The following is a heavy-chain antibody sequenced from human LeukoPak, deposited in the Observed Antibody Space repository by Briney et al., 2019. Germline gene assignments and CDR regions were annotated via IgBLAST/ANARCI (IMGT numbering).Heavy chain of an antibody. D-gene: IGHD2-21*02. CDR1: AFIFNNYN. CDR2: ISSSGRTK. V-gene: IGHV3-48*02. J-gene: IGHJ4*02. CDR3: AGENGDSMY. Sequence: GGSLRLSCAASAFIFNNYNMNWVRQAPGKGLEWVSFISSSGRTKYYADSEKGRFTISRDSAKNSLYLQMNGLRDNDTAVYYCAGENGDSMYGGQGTLVTVSS.